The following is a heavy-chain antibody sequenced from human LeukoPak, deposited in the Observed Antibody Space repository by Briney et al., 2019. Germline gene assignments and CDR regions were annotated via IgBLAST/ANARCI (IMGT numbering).Heavy chain of an antibody. CDR1: GFTFSSYG. CDR2: IWYDGSNK. D-gene: IGHD6-6*01. V-gene: IGHV3-33*01. J-gene: IGHJ4*02. Sequence: PGGSLRLSCAASGFTFSSYGMHWVRRAPGKGLEWVAVIWYDGSNKYYADSVKGRFTISRDNSKNTLYLQMNSLRAEDTAVYYCAREVAARPTLDYWGQGTLVTVSS. CDR3: AREVAARPTLDY.